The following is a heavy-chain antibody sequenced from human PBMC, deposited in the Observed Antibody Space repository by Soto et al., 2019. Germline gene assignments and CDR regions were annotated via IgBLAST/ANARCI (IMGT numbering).Heavy chain of an antibody. V-gene: IGHV4-31*03. CDR2: IYYTGST. D-gene: IGHD4-17*01. CDR1: GGSINTAGDY. Sequence: QVQLQESGPGLVRPSQTLSLTCTVSGGSINTAGDYWSWIRQVPGMGLEWIGYIYYTGSTLYNPSLENRINISVDTSTNQFSLRVTSVTAADTAVYYCARTVTTRCFVSWGQGSLVTVSS. J-gene: IGHJ4*02. CDR3: ARTVTTRCFVS.